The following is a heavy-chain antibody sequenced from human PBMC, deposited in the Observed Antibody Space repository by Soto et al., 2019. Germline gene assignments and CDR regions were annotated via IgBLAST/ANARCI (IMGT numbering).Heavy chain of an antibody. Sequence: PGGSLRLSCAASGFTFSSYAMSGVRQAPGKGLEWVSAISGSGGSTYYADSGKGRVTISRDNSKNTLYLQMNSLRADDTAVYYCAKDVTGGGSPRHAFDIWGQGTMVT. D-gene: IGHD2-15*01. CDR1: GFTFSSYA. V-gene: IGHV3-23*01. CDR3: AKDVTGGGSPRHAFDI. CDR2: ISGSGGST. J-gene: IGHJ3*02.